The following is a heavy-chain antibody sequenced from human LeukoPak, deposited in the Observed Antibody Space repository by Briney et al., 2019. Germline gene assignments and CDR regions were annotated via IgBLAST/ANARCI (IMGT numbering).Heavy chain of an antibody. CDR2: ISAGGSSM. Sequence: PGGSLRLSCAASGFTFSSYEMNWVRQAPGKGLEWVSFISAGGSSMYYADSVKGRFTISRDNSKNTLYLQMNSLRAEDTAVYYCARDRSGYYLDYWGQGTLVTVSS. D-gene: IGHD3-3*01. CDR1: GFTFSSYE. CDR3: ARDRSGYYLDY. V-gene: IGHV3-48*03. J-gene: IGHJ4*02.